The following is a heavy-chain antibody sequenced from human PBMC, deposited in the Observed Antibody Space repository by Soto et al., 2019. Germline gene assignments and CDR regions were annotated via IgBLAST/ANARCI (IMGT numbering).Heavy chain of an antibody. CDR1: GVTISSWY. Sequence: SETLSLTCTVSGVTISSWYWSWIRQPPGKGLEWIGYIYYSGSTNCNPSLKSRVTISVDTSKNQFSLKLSSVTAADTAVYYCARRYGSAIDYWGQGTLVTVSS. D-gene: IGHD1-26*01. CDR3: ARRYGSAIDY. CDR2: IYYSGST. V-gene: IGHV4-59*08. J-gene: IGHJ4*02.